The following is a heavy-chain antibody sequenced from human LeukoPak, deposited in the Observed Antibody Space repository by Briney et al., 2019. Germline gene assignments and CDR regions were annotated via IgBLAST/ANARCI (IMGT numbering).Heavy chain of an antibody. D-gene: IGHD4-17*01. V-gene: IGHV4-4*07. CDR2: IYTTGST. Sequence: PSETLSLTCTVSGGSISNYYWSWIRQPAGKGLEWIGRIYTTGSTNYNPSLKSRVTMSVDTSKNQFSLKLSSVTAADTAVYYCARDRGGHDYGDYWFDPWGQGTLVTVSS. J-gene: IGHJ5*02. CDR1: GGSISNYY. CDR3: ARDRGGHDYGDYWFDP.